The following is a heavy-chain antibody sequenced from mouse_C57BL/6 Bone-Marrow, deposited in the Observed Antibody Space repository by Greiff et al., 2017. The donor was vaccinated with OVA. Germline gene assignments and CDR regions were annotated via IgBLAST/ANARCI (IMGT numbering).Heavy chain of an antibody. Sequence: VQLQQPGAELVMPGASVKLSCKASGYTFTSYWMHWVKQRPGQGLEWIGMIHPNSGSTNYNEKFKSKATLTVDKSSSTAYMQLSSLTSEDSAVYYCARCPLYEAWFAYWGQGTLVTVSA. D-gene: IGHD1-1*01. V-gene: IGHV1-64*01. CDR2: IHPNSGST. J-gene: IGHJ3*01. CDR3: ARCPLYEAWFAY. CDR1: GYTFTSYW.